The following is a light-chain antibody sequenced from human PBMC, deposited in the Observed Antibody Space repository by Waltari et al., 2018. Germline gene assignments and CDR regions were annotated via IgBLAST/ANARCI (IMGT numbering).Light chain of an antibody. CDR1: QSISSW. CDR2: KTS. CDR3: QQYSSYSWT. V-gene: IGKV1-5*03. J-gene: IGKJ1*01. Sequence: DIRMTQSPSTLSASVGDRVTITCRASQSISSWLAWYQQKPGKAPKLLIYKTSSVESGVPSRFSGSGSGTEFTLTISSLQPDDFATYYCQQYSSYSWTFGQGTKVEIK.